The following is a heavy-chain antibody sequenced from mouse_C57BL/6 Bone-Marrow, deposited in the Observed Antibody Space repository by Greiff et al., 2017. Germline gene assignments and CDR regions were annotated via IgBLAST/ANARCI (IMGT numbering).Heavy chain of an antibody. CDR2: IDPENGDT. Sequence: EVKVVESGAELVRPGASVKLSCTASGFNIKDDYMHWVKQRPEQGLEWIGWIDPENGDTEYASKFQGKATITADTSSNTAYLQLSSLTSEDTAVYYCTTLSYGIDYWGQGTTLTVSS. V-gene: IGHV14-4*01. CDR3: TTLSYGIDY. D-gene: IGHD2-1*01. CDR1: GFNIKDDY. J-gene: IGHJ2*01.